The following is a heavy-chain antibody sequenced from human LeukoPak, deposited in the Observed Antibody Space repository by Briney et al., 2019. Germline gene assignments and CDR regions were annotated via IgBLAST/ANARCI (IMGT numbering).Heavy chain of an antibody. CDR3: ARGIRMVRGAYLDY. V-gene: IGHV4-39*07. Sequence: SETLSLTCTVSGGSISSSSYYWGWIRQPPGKGLEWIGSIYYSGSTYYNPSLKGRVTISVDTSKNQFSLKLSSVTAADTAVYYCARGIRMVRGAYLDYWGQGTLVTVSS. J-gene: IGHJ4*02. D-gene: IGHD3-10*01. CDR1: GGSISSSSYY. CDR2: IYYSGST.